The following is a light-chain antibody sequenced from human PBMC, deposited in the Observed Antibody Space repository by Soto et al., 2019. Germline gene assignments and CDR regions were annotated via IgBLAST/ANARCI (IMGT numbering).Light chain of an antibody. CDR2: EVD. J-gene: IGLJ2*01. CDR1: SSDVGGYVY. V-gene: IGLV2-8*01. Sequence: QSALTQPPSASGSPGQSVTISCTGTSSDVGGYVYVSWYQQYPGKAPKLMIFEVDKRASGVPDRFPGSKSGNTAYLTVSGLQAEDEADYYCSSYAGINTDVIFGGGTKVTVL. CDR3: SSYAGINTDVI.